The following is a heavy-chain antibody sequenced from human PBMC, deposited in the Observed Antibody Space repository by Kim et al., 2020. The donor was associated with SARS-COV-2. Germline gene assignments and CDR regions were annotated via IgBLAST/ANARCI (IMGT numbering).Heavy chain of an antibody. J-gene: IGHJ4*02. D-gene: IGHD5-18*01. Sequence: ASVKVSCKASGFTFNKYVFAWVRQAPGQGLQWMGWTSAYNGNTNYAQRLQGRVSLTTDAATSTAYMELRNLTSDDTAVYYCARGRRGFSSGSDYWGQGTLVTVS. CDR1: GFTFNKYV. V-gene: IGHV1-18*01. CDR3: ARGRRGFSSGSDY. CDR2: TSAYNGNT.